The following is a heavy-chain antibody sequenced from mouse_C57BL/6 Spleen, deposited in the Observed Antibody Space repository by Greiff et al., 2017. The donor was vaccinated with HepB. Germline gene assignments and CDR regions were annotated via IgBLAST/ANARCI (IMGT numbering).Heavy chain of an antibody. Sequence: EVNVVESGGGLVQSGRSLRLSCATSGFTFSDFYMEWVRQAPGKGLEWIAASRNKANDYTTEYSASVKGRFIVSRDTSQSILYLQMNALRAEDTAIYYCARDARSSGYFDYWGQGTTLTVSS. CDR1: GFTFSDFY. D-gene: IGHD3-2*02. CDR3: ARDARSSGYFDY. CDR2: SRNKANDYTT. V-gene: IGHV7-1*01. J-gene: IGHJ2*01.